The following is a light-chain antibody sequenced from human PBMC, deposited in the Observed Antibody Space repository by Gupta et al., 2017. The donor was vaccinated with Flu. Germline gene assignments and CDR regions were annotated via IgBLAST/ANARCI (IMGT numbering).Light chain of an antibody. CDR3: QVWDGNSDHGNWE. J-gene: IGLJ3*02. Sequence: NNIGSKCVHWYHQQPGQAPVLVVIDDSARPSGIPERFSGANADNTATLIISMVEAGDEADYYCQVWDGNSDHGNWEFGGGTKVT. V-gene: IGLV3-21*02. CDR1: NIGSKC. CDR2: DDS.